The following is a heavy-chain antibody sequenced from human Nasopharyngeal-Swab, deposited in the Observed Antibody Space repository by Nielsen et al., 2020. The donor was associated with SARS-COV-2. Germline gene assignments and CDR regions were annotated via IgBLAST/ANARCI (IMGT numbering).Heavy chain of an antibody. Sequence: ASVKVSCKVSGYTLTELSMHWVRQAPGKGLEWMGGFDPEDGETIYAQKFQGRVTMTEDTSTDTAYMELRSLRSDDTAVYYCARALVIAAAGFDAFDIWGQGTMVTVSS. CDR1: GYTLTELS. D-gene: IGHD6-13*01. V-gene: IGHV1-24*01. CDR3: ARALVIAAAGFDAFDI. CDR2: FDPEDGET. J-gene: IGHJ3*02.